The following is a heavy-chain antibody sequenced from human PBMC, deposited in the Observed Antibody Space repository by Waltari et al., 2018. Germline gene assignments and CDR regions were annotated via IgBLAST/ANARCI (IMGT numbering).Heavy chain of an antibody. V-gene: IGHV3-30*18. CDR1: GFTFSSYG. D-gene: IGHD3-10*01. J-gene: IGHJ4*02. CDR2: ISYDGSNK. CDR3: AKPKYYYGSGSAFDY. Sequence: QVQLVESGGGVVQPGRSRRLSCAASGFTFSSYGMHWVRQAPGKGLEWVAVISYDGSNKYYADSVKGRFTISRDNSKNTLYLQMNSLRAEDTAVYYCAKPKYYYGSGSAFDYWGQGTLVTVSS.